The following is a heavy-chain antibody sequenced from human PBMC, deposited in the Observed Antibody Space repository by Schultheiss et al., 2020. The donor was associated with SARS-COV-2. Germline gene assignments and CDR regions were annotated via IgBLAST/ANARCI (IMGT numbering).Heavy chain of an antibody. D-gene: IGHD1-26*01. CDR1: GFTFSSYW. V-gene: IGHV3-66*01. CDR3: VGATTGSEY. J-gene: IGHJ4*02. CDR2: IYSGGST. Sequence: GGSLRLSCAASGFTFSSYWMHWVRQAPGKGLEWVSVIYSGGSTYYADSVKGRFTISRDNSKNTLYLQMGSLRAEDMAVYYCVGATTGSEYWGQGTLVTVSS.